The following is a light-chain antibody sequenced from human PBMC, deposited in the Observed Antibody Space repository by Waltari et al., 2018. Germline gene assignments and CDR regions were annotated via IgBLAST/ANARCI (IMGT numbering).Light chain of an antibody. CDR1: QSLLHRKANNY. V-gene: IGKV2-28*01. J-gene: IGKJ1*01. CDR2: LGS. Sequence: DIVVTQSPLSLPVPPGEPASISCRSSQSLLHRKANNYLDWYLQKPGQSPQLLIYLGSNRASGVPDRFSGSGSGTDFTLRISRVEAEDVGVYYCMQSLQTLWTFGPGTKVEIK. CDR3: MQSLQTLWT.